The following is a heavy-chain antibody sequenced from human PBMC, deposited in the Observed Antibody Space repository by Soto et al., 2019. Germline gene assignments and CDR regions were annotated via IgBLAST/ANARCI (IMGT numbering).Heavy chain of an antibody. CDR3: ARSREFDY. CDR2: IFPSGTT. Sequence: SETLSLTCVVSGGSLSGATYSWNWIRQPPGKGLEWIGYIFPSGTTYYNPSLKSRVTISIDVSKNQFSLSLRSLTAADTAVYYCARSREFDYWSQGTLVTVSS. CDR1: GGSLSGATYS. V-gene: IGHV4-30-2*01. J-gene: IGHJ4*02.